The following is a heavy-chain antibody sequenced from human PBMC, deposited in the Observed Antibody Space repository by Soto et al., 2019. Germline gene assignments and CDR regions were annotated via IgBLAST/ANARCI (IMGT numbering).Heavy chain of an antibody. CDR3: ARVFSNFWNYVGD. CDR1: GGSISFDYYS. D-gene: IGHD1-7*01. Sequence: QLALQESGSGLVKPSQTLSLTCAVSGGSISFDYYSLSWIRQPPGKGLEWMGNIYQSGSTYYNPSLRSRVSMSVDRYEKQVALRLNSVTAGDPALYYGARVFSNFWNYVGDWGQGALVTAAS. V-gene: IGHV4-30-2*01. J-gene: IGHJ4*02. CDR2: IYQSGST.